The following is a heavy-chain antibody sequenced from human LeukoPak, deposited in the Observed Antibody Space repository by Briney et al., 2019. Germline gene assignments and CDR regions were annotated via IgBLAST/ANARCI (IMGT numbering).Heavy chain of an antibody. CDR3: AKVVGATWDYYYGMDV. Sequence: GGSLRLSCAASGFTFSSYGMHWVRQAPGKGLEWVAVIWYDGSNKYYADSVKDRFTISRDNSKNTLYLQMSSLRPEDTAVYYCAKVVGATWDYYYGMDVWGQGTTVTVSS. CDR2: IWYDGSNK. D-gene: IGHD1-26*01. J-gene: IGHJ6*02. V-gene: IGHV3-30*02. CDR1: GFTFSSYG.